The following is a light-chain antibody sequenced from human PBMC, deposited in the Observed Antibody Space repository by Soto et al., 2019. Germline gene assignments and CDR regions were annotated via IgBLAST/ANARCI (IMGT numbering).Light chain of an antibody. CDR1: SSDVGGYNY. J-gene: IGLJ2*01. V-gene: IGLV2-8*01. CDR2: EVS. CDR3: SSYAGSNNLV. Sequence: QSALTQPPSASGSPGQSVTISCTGTSSDVGGYNYVSWYQQHPGKAPKLMIYEVSKRPSGVPDRFSGFKSGNTASLTVSGLQAEDEADYYCSSYAGSNNLVFGGGTKLT.